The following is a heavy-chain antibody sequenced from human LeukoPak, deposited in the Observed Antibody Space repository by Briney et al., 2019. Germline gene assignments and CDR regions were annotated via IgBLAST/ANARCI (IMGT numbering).Heavy chain of an antibody. CDR3: ASPYSSSVY. CDR2: ISGSGGST. CDR1: GFTFCSYV. Sequence: PGGSLRLSCAASGFTFCSYVMSWVRQAPGKGLEWVSAISGSGGSTYYAASVKGRFTISRDNSKNTLYLQMNSLRAEHTAVYYCASPYSSSVYWGQGTLVTVSS. D-gene: IGHD6-6*01. V-gene: IGHV3-23*01. J-gene: IGHJ4*02.